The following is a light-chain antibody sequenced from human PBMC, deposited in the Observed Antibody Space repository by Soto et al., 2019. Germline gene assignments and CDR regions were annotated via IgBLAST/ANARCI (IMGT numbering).Light chain of an antibody. CDR3: QAQEV. Sequence: QLVLTQPPSVSGAPGQRVTISCTGSSSNIGAGYDVHWYQQLPGTAPKLLIYGNSNRPSGVPDRFSGSKSGTSASLAITGLQAEDEADYYCQAQEVFGGGTKLTVL. CDR2: GNS. V-gene: IGLV1-40*01. J-gene: IGLJ2*01. CDR1: SSNIGAGYD.